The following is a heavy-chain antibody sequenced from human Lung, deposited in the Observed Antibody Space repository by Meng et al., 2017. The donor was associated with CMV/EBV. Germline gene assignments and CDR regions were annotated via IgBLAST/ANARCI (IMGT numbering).Heavy chain of an antibody. CDR2: IYWDDDK. Sequence: VNASCPTLVKPTQTLTLPCTFSVFSLSTSGVGVGCMRQHTGKTLEWLALIYWDDDKRYSPSLKNRLTITKDTSKHPVVLTLTNIDPVDTATYYCAHRHRLRDFDYWGQGTLVTVSS. J-gene: IGHJ4*02. D-gene: IGHD4-17*01. V-gene: IGHV2-5*02. CDR1: VFSLSTSGVG. CDR3: AHRHRLRDFDY.